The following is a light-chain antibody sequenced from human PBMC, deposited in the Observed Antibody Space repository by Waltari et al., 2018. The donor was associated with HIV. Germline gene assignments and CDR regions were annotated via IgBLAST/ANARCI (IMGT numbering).Light chain of an antibody. J-gene: IGLJ2*01. CDR2: EVS. V-gene: IGLV2-14*01. CDR1: SSDVGGYNY. CDR3: SSYTGTSTHVV. Sequence: QSDLTQPASVSGSPGQAITISCTGTSSDVGGYNYGSWYKQHSGKAPKLMIYEVSTRPSGVSNRFSGSKSGNTASLTISGLQAEDEAYYYCSSYTGTSTHVVFGGGTKLTVL.